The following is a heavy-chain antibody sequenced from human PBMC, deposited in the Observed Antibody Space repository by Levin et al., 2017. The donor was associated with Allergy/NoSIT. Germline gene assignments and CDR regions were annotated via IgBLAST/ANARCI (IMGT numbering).Heavy chain of an antibody. CDR1: GYTFTSYY. J-gene: IGHJ5*02. V-gene: IGHV1-46*01. Sequence: ASVKVSCKASGYTFTSYYMHWVRQAPGQGLEWMGVINPSVGSTSYAHKIQGRVTMTRDTSTGTVYMELSSLRSEDTAVYYCASLFSDYSPNWFDPWGQGTLVTVSS. CDR2: INPSVGST. D-gene: IGHD4-11*01. CDR3: ASLFSDYSPNWFDP.